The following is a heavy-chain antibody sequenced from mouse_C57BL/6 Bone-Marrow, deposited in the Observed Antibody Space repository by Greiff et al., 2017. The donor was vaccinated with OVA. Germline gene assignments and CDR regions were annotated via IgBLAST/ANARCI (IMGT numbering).Heavy chain of an antibody. CDR1: GFTFSDYG. J-gene: IGHJ4*01. D-gene: IGHD2-5*01. CDR2: ISSGSSTI. CDR3: ARRKYSNYHYYAMDY. V-gene: IGHV5-17*01. Sequence: EVQRVESGGGLVKPGGSLKLSCAASGFTFSDYGMHWVRQAPEKGLEWVAYISSGSSTIYSADTVKGRFTISRDNAKNTLFLQMTSLRSEDTAMYYCARRKYSNYHYYAMDYWGQGTSVTVSS.